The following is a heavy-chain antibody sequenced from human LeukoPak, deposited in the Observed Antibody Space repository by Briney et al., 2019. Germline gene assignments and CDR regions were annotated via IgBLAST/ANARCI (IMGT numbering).Heavy chain of an antibody. CDR3: ARGQGYYYDSSGPYGY. V-gene: IGHV4-34*01. CDR1: GGSISNYY. Sequence: PSETLSLTCTVSGGSISNYYWSWIRQPPGKGLEWIGEINHSGSTNYNPSLKSRVTISVDTSKNQFSLKLSSVTAADTAVYYCARGQGYYYDSSGPYGYWGQGTLVTVSS. D-gene: IGHD3-22*01. CDR2: INHSGST. J-gene: IGHJ4*02.